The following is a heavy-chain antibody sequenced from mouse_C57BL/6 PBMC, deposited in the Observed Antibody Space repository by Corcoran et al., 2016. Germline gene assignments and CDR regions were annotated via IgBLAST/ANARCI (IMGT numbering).Heavy chain of an antibody. D-gene: IGHD1-1*01. CDR2: INPNNGGT. CDR1: GYTFTDYY. Sequence: EVKLQQSGPELVKPGASVKISCKASGYTFTDYYMNWVKQSHGKSLEWIGDINPNNGGTSYNQKFKGKATLTVDKSYSTDYMELRSLTSEDSAVYYCARRNYYGSSPALFAYWGQGTLVTVSA. CDR3: ARRNYYGSSPALFAY. J-gene: IGHJ3*01. V-gene: IGHV1-26*01.